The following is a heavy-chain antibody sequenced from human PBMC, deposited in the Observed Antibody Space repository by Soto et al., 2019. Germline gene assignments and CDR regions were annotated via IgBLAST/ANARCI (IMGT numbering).Heavy chain of an antibody. CDR2: ISAYNGNT. J-gene: IGHJ6*02. CDR3: ARDPRLRYFDWFPMGRYYYGMDV. Sequence: ASVKVSCKASGFTFTSYGISWVRQAPGQGLEWMGWISAYNGNTNYAQKLQGRVTMTTDTSTSTAYMELRSLRSGDTAMYYCARDPRLRYFDWFPMGRYYYGMDVWGQGTTVTVSS. D-gene: IGHD3-9*01. V-gene: IGHV1-18*01. CDR1: GFTFTSYG.